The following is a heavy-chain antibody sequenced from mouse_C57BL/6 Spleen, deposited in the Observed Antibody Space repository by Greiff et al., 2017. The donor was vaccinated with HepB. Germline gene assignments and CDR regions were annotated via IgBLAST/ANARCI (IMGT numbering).Heavy chain of an antibody. V-gene: IGHV1-74*01. CDR1: GYTFTSYW. CDR3: AISHYYGSSYAMDY. CDR2: IHPSDSDT. D-gene: IGHD1-1*01. Sequence: QVQLKQPGAELVKPGASVKVSCKASGYTFTSYWMHWVKQRPGQGLEWIGRIHPSDSDTNYNQKFKGKATLTVDKSSSTAYMQLSSLTSEDSAVYYCAISHYYGSSYAMDYWGQGTSVTVSS. J-gene: IGHJ4*01.